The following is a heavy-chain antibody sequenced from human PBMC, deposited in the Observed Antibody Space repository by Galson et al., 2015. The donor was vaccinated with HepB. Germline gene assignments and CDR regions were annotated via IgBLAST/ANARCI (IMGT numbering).Heavy chain of an antibody. J-gene: IGHJ4*02. CDR1: GFIFNGYA. D-gene: IGHD2-8*02. V-gene: IGHV3-23*01. CDR2: ISNDGNTP. Sequence: SLRLSCAASGFIFNGYAMSWVRQAPGKGLEWVSTISNDGNTPYHADSVKGRFTISIDNSKNTLHLQMDSLRAEDTAVYYCVAWYFFEHWGQGTLVTVSS. CDR3: VAWYFFEH.